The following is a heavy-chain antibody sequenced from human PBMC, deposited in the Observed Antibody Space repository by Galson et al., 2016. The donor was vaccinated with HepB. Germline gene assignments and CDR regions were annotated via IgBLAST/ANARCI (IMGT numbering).Heavy chain of an antibody. Sequence: QSGAEVKKPGASVKVSCKASGYTFTTYGISWVRQAPGQGLEWMGWISAYNGNTNYAQKLQGRVTMTTDTSPSPAYMELRSLRSDDTARYYCARDPRKIRYQLLEIYYYYYAMDVWGQGTTVTVSS. CDR1: GYTFTTYG. J-gene: IGHJ6*02. CDR3: ARDPRKIRYQLLEIYYYYYAMDV. D-gene: IGHD2-2*01. CDR2: ISAYNGNT. V-gene: IGHV1-18*01.